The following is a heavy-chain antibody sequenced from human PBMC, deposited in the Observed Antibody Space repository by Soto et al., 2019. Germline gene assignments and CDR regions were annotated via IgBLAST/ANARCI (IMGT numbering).Heavy chain of an antibody. J-gene: IGHJ6*02. V-gene: IGHV3-30*18. CDR1: GFTFSSYG. Sequence: QVQLVESGGGVVQPGRSLRLSCAASGFTFSSYGMHWVRQAPGKGLEWVAVISYDGSNKYYADSVKGRFTISRDNSKNTLYLQMNSLRAEDTAVYYCAKDLAIFGVVIYYGMDVWGQGTTVTVSS. CDR2: ISYDGSNK. CDR3: AKDLAIFGVVIYYGMDV. D-gene: IGHD3-3*01.